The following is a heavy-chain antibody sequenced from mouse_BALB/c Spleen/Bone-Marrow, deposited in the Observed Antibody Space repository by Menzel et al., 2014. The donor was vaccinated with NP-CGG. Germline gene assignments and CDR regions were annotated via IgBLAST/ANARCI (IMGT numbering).Heavy chain of an antibody. V-gene: IGHV2-6-1*01. CDR1: GFPLTSYG. Sequence: VHLVESGPGLVAPSQSLSITCTISGFPLTSYGVHWVRQPPGKGLEWLVVIWSDGSTTYNSALKSRLSISKDNSKSQVFLKMNSLQTDDTAMYYCARHSGGNYGYAMDYWGQGTSVTVSS. D-gene: IGHD2-1*01. CDR3: ARHSGGNYGYAMDY. CDR2: IWSDGST. J-gene: IGHJ4*01.